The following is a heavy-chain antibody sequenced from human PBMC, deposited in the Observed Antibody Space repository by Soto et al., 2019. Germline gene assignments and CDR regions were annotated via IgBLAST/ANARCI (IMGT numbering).Heavy chain of an antibody. CDR3: ARPSGYALFPFKH. D-gene: IGHD5-12*01. J-gene: IGHJ1*01. CDR2: ISAYNGNT. CDR1: GYTFTSYG. Sequence: QVQLVQSGAEVKKPGASVKVSCKASGYTFTSYGISWVRQAPGQGLEWMGWISAYNGNTNYAQKLQGRVTMTTDTSTRTAYVELRSLRSDDTAVYYRARPSGYALFPFKHWGQGPLVTVSS. V-gene: IGHV1-18*01.